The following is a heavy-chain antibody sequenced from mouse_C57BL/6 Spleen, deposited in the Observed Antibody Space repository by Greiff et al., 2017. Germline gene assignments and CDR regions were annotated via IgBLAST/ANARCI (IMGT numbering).Heavy chain of an antibody. Sequence: QVQLQQPGAELVRPGTSVKLPCKASGYTFTSYWMHWVKQRPGQGLEWIGVIDPSDSYTNYNQKFKGKATLTVDTSSSTAYMQLSSLTSEDSAVYYCARFYYGSSHWYFDVWGTGTTVTVSS. CDR2: IDPSDSYT. CDR3: ARFYYGSSHWYFDV. J-gene: IGHJ1*03. CDR1: GYTFTSYW. V-gene: IGHV1-59*01. D-gene: IGHD1-1*01.